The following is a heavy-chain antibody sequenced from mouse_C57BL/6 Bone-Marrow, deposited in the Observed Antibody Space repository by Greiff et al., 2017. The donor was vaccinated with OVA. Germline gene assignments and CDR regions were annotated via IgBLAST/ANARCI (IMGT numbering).Heavy chain of an antibody. D-gene: IGHD1-1*01. V-gene: IGHV6-3*01. Sequence: EVKVVESGGGLVQPGGSMKLSCVASGFTFSNYWMNWVRQSPEKGLEWVAQIRLKSDNYAPHYAESVKGRFTISRDYSKISVYRQMNNLRAEDPGIYYCTGSLYYGFAYWGQGTLVTVSA. J-gene: IGHJ3*01. CDR2: IRLKSDNYAP. CDR1: GFTFSNYW. CDR3: TGSLYYGFAY.